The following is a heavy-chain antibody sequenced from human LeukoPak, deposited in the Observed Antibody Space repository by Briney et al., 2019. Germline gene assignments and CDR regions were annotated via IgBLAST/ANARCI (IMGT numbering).Heavy chain of an antibody. Sequence: PGGSLRLSCAASGLAFSSYDMHWVRQATGKGLEWVSAIGTAGDTYYPGSVKGRFTISRENAKNSLYLQMNSLRAGDTAVYYCARVSRGWSGYYYYGMDVWGQGTTVTVSS. CDR1: GLAFSSYD. J-gene: IGHJ6*02. D-gene: IGHD3-22*01. CDR2: IGTAGDT. V-gene: IGHV3-13*01. CDR3: ARVSRGWSGYYYYGMDV.